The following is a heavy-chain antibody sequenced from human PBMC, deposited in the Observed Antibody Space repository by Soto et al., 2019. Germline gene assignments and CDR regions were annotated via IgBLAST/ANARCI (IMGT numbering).Heavy chain of an antibody. D-gene: IGHD3-9*01. V-gene: IGHV4-31*03. Sequence: PSETLSLTCTVSGGSISSAGYYWSWIGQHPGQGREWIGYINYSGSTYYNPSHKSRVTISVDTSKNQFSLKLSSVTAGDTAVYYCAKSAMALYDILTGSNCFDPWGQGTLVTVSS. J-gene: IGHJ5*02. CDR1: GGSISSAGYY. CDR3: AKSAMALYDILTGSNCFDP. CDR2: INYSGST.